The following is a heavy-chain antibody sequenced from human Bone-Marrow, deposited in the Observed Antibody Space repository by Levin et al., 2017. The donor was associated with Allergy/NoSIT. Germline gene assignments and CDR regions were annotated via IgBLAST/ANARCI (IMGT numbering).Heavy chain of an antibody. V-gene: IGHV5-51*01. D-gene: IGHD2/OR15-2a*01. CDR2: IYPRDSDT. CDR1: GYTFTNYW. Sequence: GESLKISCKGSGYTFTNYWIVWVRQMPGKGLEWMGIIYPRDSDTRYSPSFQGQVTISADKSISTAYLQWSSLKASDTAMYYCARLNQSDILLGGMDVWGQGTTVTVSS. J-gene: IGHJ6*02. CDR3: ARLNQSDILLGGMDV.